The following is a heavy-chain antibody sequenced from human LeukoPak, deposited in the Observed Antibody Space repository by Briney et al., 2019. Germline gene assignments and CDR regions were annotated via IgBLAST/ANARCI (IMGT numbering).Heavy chain of an antibody. CDR2: MYHSGNT. V-gene: IGHV4-38-2*02. CDR3: AREIAVTGTGGFDN. D-gene: IGHD6-19*01. J-gene: IGHJ4*02. Sequence: SETLPLTCAVSGYSISSGYYWGWIRQPPGKGLEWIGSMYHSGNTNYNPSLKSRDTISIDTSKNQISVKLSSVTAADTAVYYCAREIAVTGTGGFDNSGEGTLVTVSS. CDR1: GYSISSGYY.